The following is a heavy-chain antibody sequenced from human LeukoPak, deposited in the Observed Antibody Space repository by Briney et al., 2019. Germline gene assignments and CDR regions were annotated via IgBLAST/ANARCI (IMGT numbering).Heavy chain of an antibody. V-gene: IGHV4-34*01. CDR3: ARQDYGPRYYFDY. Sequence: SETLSLTCAVYGGSFSGYYWSWIRQPPGKGLEWIGEINHSGSTSYNPSLKSRVTISVDTSKNQFSLKLSSVTAADTAVYYCARQDYGPRYYFDYWGQGTLVTVSS. D-gene: IGHD4-17*01. CDR1: GGSFSGYY. J-gene: IGHJ4*02. CDR2: INHSGST.